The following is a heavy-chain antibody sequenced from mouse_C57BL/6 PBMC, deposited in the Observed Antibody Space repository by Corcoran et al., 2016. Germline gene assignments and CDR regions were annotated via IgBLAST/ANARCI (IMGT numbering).Heavy chain of an antibody. CDR3: ARGDYYGSSYWFSS. J-gene: IGHJ3*01. V-gene: IGHV1-26*01. Sequence: EVQLQQSGPELVKPGASVKISCKASGYTFTDYYMNWVKQSHGKSLEWIGDINPNNGGTSYNQKFKGKATLTVDQSYSTAYMELRSLTSEDSAVYYCARGDYYGSSYWFSSWGQGTLVTVSA. CDR1: GYTFTDYY. CDR2: INPNNGGT. D-gene: IGHD1-1*01.